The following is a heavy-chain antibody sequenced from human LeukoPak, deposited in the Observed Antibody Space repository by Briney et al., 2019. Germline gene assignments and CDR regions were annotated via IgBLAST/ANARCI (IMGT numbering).Heavy chain of an antibody. CDR2: ISYDGSNK. Sequence: PGGSLRLSCAASGFTFSSYAMHWVRQAPGKGLEWVAVISYDGSNKYYADSVMGRFTISRDNSKNTLYLQMNSLRAEDTAVYYCARDQIAVAGTWSPGYYYYYGMDVWGQGTTVTVSS. V-gene: IGHV3-30*04. J-gene: IGHJ6*02. CDR1: GFTFSSYA. D-gene: IGHD6-19*01. CDR3: ARDQIAVAGTWSPGYYYYYGMDV.